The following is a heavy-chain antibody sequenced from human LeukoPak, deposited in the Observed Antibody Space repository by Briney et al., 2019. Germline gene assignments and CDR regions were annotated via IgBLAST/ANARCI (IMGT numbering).Heavy chain of an antibody. CDR1: GGSISSYY. CDR3: ARDVGYCSSTSCPDAFDI. D-gene: IGHD2-2*01. J-gene: IGHJ3*02. Sequence: SETLSLTCTVSGGSISSYYWSWIRQPPGKGLEWIGYIYYSGSTNYNPSLKSRVTISVDTSKNQFSLKLSSVTAADTAVYYCARDVGYCSSTSCPDAFDIWGQGTMVTVSS. CDR2: IYYSGST. V-gene: IGHV4-59*01.